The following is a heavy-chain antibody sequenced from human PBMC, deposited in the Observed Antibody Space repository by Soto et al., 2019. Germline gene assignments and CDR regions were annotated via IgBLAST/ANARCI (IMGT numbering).Heavy chain of an antibody. CDR3: ARDRRELLPNDAFDI. V-gene: IGHV3-30-3*01. Sequence: PGGSLSLSCAASGFTFSSYAMHWDRQAPGKGLEWVAVISYDGSNKYYADAVKGRFTISRDNSKNTLYLQMNSLRAEDTAVYYCARDRRELLPNDAFDIWGQGTMVTVSS. CDR2: ISYDGSNK. J-gene: IGHJ3*02. D-gene: IGHD1-26*01. CDR1: GFTFSSYA.